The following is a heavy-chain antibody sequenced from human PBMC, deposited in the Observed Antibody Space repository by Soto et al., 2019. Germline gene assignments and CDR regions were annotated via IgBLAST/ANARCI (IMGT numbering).Heavy chain of an antibody. CDR2: IYTSGIT. J-gene: IGHJ4*02. CDR3: ARVETAMLTGLLLFAY. D-gene: IGHD5-18*01. V-gene: IGHV4-4*07. CDR1: GGSISSYY. Sequence: PSETLSLTCTVSGGSISSYYWSWIRQPAGKGLEWIGRIYTSGITNYNPSLKSRVTMSVDTSKNQFSLKLSSVTAADTAVYYCARVETAMLTGLLLFAYWGQGNMVTVSS.